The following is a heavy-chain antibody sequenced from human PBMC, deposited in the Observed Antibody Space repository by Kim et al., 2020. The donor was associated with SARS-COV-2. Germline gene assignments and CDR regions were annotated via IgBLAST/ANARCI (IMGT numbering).Heavy chain of an antibody. V-gene: IGHV4-39*01. Sequence: SETLSLTCTVSGGSISSSSYYWGWIRQPPGKGLEWIGNIYYSGSTYYNPSLKSRVTISVDTSKNQFSLNLSSVTAADTAVYYCARRAAGHWYFDLWGRGTLVTVSS. CDR2: IYYSGST. D-gene: IGHD6-13*01. CDR3: ARRAAGHWYFDL. J-gene: IGHJ2*01. CDR1: GGSISSSSYY.